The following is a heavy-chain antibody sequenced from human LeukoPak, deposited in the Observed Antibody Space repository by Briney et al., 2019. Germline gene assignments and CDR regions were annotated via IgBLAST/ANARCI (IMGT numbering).Heavy chain of an antibody. D-gene: IGHD2-2*01. CDR3: AREKTIVVVPAAILGYYYYGMDV. CDR2: ISAYNGNT. Sequence: ASVKVSCKASGYTFTSYGISWVRQAPGQGLEWMGWISAYNGNTNYAQKLQGRVTMTTDTSTSTAYMELRSLRSDDTAVHYCAREKTIVVVPAAILGYYYYGMDVWGQGTTVTVSS. V-gene: IGHV1-18*01. CDR1: GYTFTSYG. J-gene: IGHJ6*02.